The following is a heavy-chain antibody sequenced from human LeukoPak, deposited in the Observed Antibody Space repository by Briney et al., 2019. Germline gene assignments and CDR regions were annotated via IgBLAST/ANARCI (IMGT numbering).Heavy chain of an antibody. CDR3: ARDIAAAQDY. Sequence: PGGSLRLSCAASGFTFSSYAMHWVRQAPGKGLEWVAVISYDGSNKYYADSVKGRFTISRDNSKNTLYLQMNNLRAEDTAVYYCARDIAAAQDYWGQGTLVTVSS. CDR2: ISYDGSNK. CDR1: GFTFSSYA. D-gene: IGHD6-13*01. J-gene: IGHJ4*02. V-gene: IGHV3-30*14.